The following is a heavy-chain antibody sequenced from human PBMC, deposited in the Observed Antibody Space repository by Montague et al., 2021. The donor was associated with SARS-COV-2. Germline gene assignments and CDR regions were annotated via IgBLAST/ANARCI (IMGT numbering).Heavy chain of an antibody. Sequence: SETLSLTCTVSGDSISSYYWNWIRQPPGKGLEWIGYIYNSGTTNYNPSVKSRVTISVDTSKNQFSLKLNSVTAADTAVYYCARGGGYSSGGSCYYWFDPWGQGTLVTVSS. D-gene: IGHD2-15*01. V-gene: IGHV4-59*01. CDR3: ARGGGYSSGGSCYYWFDP. CDR1: GDSISSYY. CDR2: IYNSGTT. J-gene: IGHJ5*02.